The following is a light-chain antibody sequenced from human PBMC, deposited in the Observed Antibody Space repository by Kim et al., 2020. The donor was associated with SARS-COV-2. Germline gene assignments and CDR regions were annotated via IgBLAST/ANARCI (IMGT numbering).Light chain of an antibody. CDR3: QVWDSDSDHAV. J-gene: IGLJ2*01. CDR2: YDG. Sequence: ARGKTAWMRCGGNDVGGKSVQWYKQKPGQAPVLIIYYDGDRPSGIPGRFSGSSSANTATLTISRVEAGDEADYYCQVWDSDSDHAVFGGGTKVTVL. V-gene: IGLV3-21*04. CDR1: DVGGKS.